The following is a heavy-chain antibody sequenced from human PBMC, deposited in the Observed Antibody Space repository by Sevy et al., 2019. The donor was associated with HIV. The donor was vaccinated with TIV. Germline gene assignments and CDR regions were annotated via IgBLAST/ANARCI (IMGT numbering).Heavy chain of an antibody. Sequence: GESLKISCKGSGYSFTSYWIGWVRQMPGKGLEWMGMIYPGDSDTRYSPSFQGQVTISADKSISPAYRQWGSLKASDTAMYYCARRGGSELGGGNWFDPWGQGTLVTVSS. CDR1: GYSFTSYW. CDR3: ARRGGSELGGGNWFDP. D-gene: IGHD1-26*01. CDR2: IYPGDSDT. V-gene: IGHV5-51*01. J-gene: IGHJ5*02.